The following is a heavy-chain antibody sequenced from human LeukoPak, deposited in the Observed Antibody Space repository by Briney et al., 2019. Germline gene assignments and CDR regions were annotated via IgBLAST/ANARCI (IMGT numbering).Heavy chain of an antibody. D-gene: IGHD3-10*01. CDR1: GFTFSSYA. CDR3: AGGANYYYYGMDV. V-gene: IGHV3-30-3*01. Sequence: AGSLRLSCAASGFTFSSYAMHWVRQAPGKGLEWVAVISYDGSNKYYADSVKGRFTISRDNSKNTLYLQMNSLRLEDTALYYCAGGANYYYYGMDVWGQGTTVTVSS. CDR2: ISYDGSNK. J-gene: IGHJ6*02.